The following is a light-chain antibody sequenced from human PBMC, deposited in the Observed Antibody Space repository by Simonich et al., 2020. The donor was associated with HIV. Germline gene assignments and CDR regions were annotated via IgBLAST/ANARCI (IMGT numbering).Light chain of an antibody. CDR2: WAS. V-gene: IGKV4-1*01. CDR3: QQYYSTPRT. J-gene: IGKJ1*01. Sequence: DIVMTQSPDSLAVSLGERATINCKSSQSVLHSSNNKNYLVWYQQKPGQPPKLLIYWASTRESVVPDRFSGSGSGTDFTLTISSLQAEDVAVYYCQQYYSTPRTFGQGTKVEIK. CDR1: QSVLHSSNNKNY.